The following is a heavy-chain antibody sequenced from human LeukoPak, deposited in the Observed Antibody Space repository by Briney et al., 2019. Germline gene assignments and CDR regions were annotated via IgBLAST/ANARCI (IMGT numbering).Heavy chain of an antibody. CDR3: ARLYGSGSSLYFDY. V-gene: IGHV4-4*07. D-gene: IGHD3-10*01. CDR1: GDSISSYY. Sequence: SETLSLTCTVSGDSISSYYWSWIRQPAGKGLEWIGRIYTSGSTNYNPSLKSRVTIAVDTSKNQFSLKLSSVTAADTAVYYCARLYGSGSSLYFDYWGQGTLVTVSS. J-gene: IGHJ4*02. CDR2: IYTSGST.